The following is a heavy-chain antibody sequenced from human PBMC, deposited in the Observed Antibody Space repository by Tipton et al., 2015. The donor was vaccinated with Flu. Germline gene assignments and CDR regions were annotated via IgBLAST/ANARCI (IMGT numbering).Heavy chain of an antibody. J-gene: IGHJ4*02. V-gene: IGHV4-38-2*02. D-gene: IGHD2-2*01. CDR1: GYSISSGYY. Sequence: GLVKPSETLSLTCAVSGYSISSGYYWGWIRQPPGKGLEWIGSINHSGTTYYNPSLKSRVTISVDTSKNQFSLKLTSVTAADTAVYYCARDPSLGMPDYFDSWGQGTLVTVSS. CDR3: ARDPSLGMPDYFDS. CDR2: INHSGTT.